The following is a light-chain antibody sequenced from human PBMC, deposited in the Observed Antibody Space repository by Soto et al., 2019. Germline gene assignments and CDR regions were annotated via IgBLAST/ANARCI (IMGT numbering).Light chain of an antibody. CDR3: QQRSNWPRFT. J-gene: IGKJ3*01. Sequence: EIVMTQSPATLSVSPGERATLFCRASQSISSSLAWYQQKPGQAPRLLIYGASNRATGIPDRFSGSGSGTDFTLTISRLEPEDFAVYYCQQRSNWPRFTFGPGTKVDIK. CDR1: QSISSS. CDR2: GAS. V-gene: IGKV3D-20*02.